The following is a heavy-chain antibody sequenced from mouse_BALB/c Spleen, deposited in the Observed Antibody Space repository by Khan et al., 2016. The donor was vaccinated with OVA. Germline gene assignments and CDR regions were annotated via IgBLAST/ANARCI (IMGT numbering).Heavy chain of an antibody. CDR3: AKNYASWFAY. CDR1: GYTFTDYV. V-gene: IGHV1-77*01. Sequence: QVQLKQSGPELVKPGASVKMSCKASGYTFTDYVINWVKQRTGQGLEWIGEIYPGSGTTYYNEKFKGKAPLTAAKSSNTAYMQLSSLTSEDSAVYFCAKNYASWFAYWGQGTLVTVSA. J-gene: IGHJ3*01. CDR2: IYPGSGTT.